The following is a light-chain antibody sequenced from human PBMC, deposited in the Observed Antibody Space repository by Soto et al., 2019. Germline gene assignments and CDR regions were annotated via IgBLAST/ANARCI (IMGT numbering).Light chain of an antibody. V-gene: IGKV1-39*01. CDR1: QTIKNY. J-gene: IGKJ5*01. CDR3: QQFYSAPIT. CDR2: SAS. Sequence: DIQMSQSPSSLSASVGDSVTITCRASQTIKNYLNWYQQKPGRAPNLLIYSASTLHSGVPSRFSGTKSATDVTLTITSLQPEDFATYYCQQFYSAPITFGQGTRLEIK.